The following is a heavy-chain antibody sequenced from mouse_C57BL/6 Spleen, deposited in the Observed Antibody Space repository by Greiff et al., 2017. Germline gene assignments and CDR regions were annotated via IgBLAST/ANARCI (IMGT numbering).Heavy chain of an antibody. D-gene: IGHD1-2*01. V-gene: IGHV1-7*01. CDR1: SYTFTSYW. Sequence: QVQLQQSGAELAKPGASVKLSCKASSYTFTSYWMHWVKQRPGQGVEWIGYINPSSGYTKYNQKFKNKATLTADKSSSTAYMQLSSLTYEDSAVYYCAYGRDYAMDYWGQGTSVTVSS. CDR3: AYGRDYAMDY. J-gene: IGHJ4*01. CDR2: INPSSGYT.